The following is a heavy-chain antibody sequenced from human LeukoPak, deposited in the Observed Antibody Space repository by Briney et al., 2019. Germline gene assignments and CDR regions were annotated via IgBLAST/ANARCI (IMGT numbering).Heavy chain of an antibody. Sequence: GGSLTLSCAASAFPFDDYAMHWAPRAPGKGREWVSCISWNSSSIGYAGSVKGRITISRHNAKNSLYLQMNSLRAKDTALYYCAKDGQYDFWSGETQNWFDPWGQGTLVSVFS. J-gene: IGHJ5*02. D-gene: IGHD3-3*01. CDR3: AKDGQYDFWSGETQNWFDP. CDR2: ISWNSSSI. V-gene: IGHV3-9*01. CDR1: AFPFDDYA.